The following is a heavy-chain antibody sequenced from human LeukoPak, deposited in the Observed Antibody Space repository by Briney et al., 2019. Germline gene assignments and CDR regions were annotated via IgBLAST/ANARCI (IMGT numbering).Heavy chain of an antibody. Sequence: SETLSLTCTVSGGSISSYYWSWIRQPPGKGLEWIGYIYYSGSTYYNPSLKSRVTISVDTSKNQFSLKLSSVTAADTAVYYCARVVVGILPRFDYWGQGTLVTVSS. J-gene: IGHJ4*02. V-gene: IGHV4-59*12. D-gene: IGHD2-21*01. CDR3: ARVVVGILPRFDY. CDR2: IYYSGST. CDR1: GGSISSYY.